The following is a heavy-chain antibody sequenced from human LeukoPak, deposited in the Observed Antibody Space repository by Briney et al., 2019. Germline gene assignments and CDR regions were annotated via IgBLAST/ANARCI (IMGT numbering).Heavy chain of an antibody. D-gene: IGHD3-16*02. Sequence: GASVKVSCKASGYTFTSYGISWVRQAPRQRLEWMGWINAGNGNTKYSQKFQGRVTITRDTSASTAYMELSSLRSEDTAVYYCARNRGFTFGGVILHAFDIWGQGTMVTVSS. CDR1: GYTFTSYG. CDR2: INAGNGNT. J-gene: IGHJ3*02. CDR3: ARNRGFTFGGVILHAFDI. V-gene: IGHV1-3*01.